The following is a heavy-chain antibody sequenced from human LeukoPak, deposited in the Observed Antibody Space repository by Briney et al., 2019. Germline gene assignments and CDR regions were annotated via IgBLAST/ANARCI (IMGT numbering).Heavy chain of an antibody. CDR3: ARGSSRGPRDAFDF. CDR1: GYTFTSYS. V-gene: IGHV1-46*01. CDR2: ISPSGAST. J-gene: IGHJ3*01. D-gene: IGHD2-15*01. Sequence: ASVKVSCKASGYTFTSYSVSWVRQAPGQGLEWMGIISPSGASTSYAQKFQGRVTMTRDMSTSTVYMELSSLISEDTAVYYCARGSSRGPRDAFDFWGQGTMVTLSS.